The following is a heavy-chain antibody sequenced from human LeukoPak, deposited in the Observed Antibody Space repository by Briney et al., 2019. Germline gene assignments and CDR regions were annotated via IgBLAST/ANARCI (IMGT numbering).Heavy chain of an antibody. V-gene: IGHV3-23*01. J-gene: IGHJ5*02. CDR1: GFTFSSYA. CDR3: PQDPTTHYDSSGYGRYNWFDP. Sequence: GGSLRLSCAASGFTFSSYAMSWVRQAPGKGLEWVSAISGGGVSTYCADSVKGRFTISRDNSKNPLYLQMNSLRAADTAVYYCPQDPTTHYDSSGYGRYNWFDPWGQGTLVTVCS. CDR2: ISGGGVST. D-gene: IGHD3-22*01.